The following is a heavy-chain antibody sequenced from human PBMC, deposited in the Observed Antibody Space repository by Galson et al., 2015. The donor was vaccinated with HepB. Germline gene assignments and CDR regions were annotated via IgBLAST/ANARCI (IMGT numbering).Heavy chain of an antibody. D-gene: IGHD2-2*01. CDR2: IDPSDSYT. V-gene: IGHV5-10-1*01. Sequence: QSGAEVKKPGESLRISCKGSGYSFTSYWISWVRQMPGKGLEWMGRIDPSDSYTNYSPSFQGHVTISADKSISTAYLQWSSLKASDTAMYYCARLLGYCSSTSCPNFDYWGQGTLVTVSS. CDR3: ARLLGYCSSTSCPNFDY. J-gene: IGHJ4*02. CDR1: GYSFTSYW.